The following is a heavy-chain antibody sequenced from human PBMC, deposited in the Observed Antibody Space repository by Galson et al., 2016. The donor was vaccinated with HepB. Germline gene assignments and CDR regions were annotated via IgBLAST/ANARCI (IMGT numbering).Heavy chain of an antibody. CDR1: GFTFNVYG. CDR3: GRGGLRAVAGTKGYY. Sequence: SLRLSCAASGFTFNVYGMHWVRQAPGKGLQWVAIIWNDGGERHYADSVKGRVTISRDNSKNILYLQINSLRVEDTAVYYCGRGGLRAVAGTKGYYWGQGTLVTVSS. CDR2: IWNDGGER. J-gene: IGHJ4*02. D-gene: IGHD6-19*01. V-gene: IGHV3-33*01.